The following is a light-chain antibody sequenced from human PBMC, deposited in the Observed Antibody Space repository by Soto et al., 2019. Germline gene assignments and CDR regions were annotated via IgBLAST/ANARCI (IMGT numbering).Light chain of an antibody. Sequence: EIVLTQSPGTLSLSPGERATLSCRASQSVSNNYLAWYQQKPGQAPRLLIFGASYRATGIPARFSGSGSGTEFNLTISSLQSEDFAVYFCQQYDDWLRLTFGGGTKVDIK. CDR3: QQYDDWLRLT. J-gene: IGKJ4*01. CDR1: QSVSNN. V-gene: IGKV3D-15*01. CDR2: GAS.